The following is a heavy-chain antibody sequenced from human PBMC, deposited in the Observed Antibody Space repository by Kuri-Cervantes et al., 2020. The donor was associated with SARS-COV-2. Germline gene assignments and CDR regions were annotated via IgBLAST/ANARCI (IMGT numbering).Heavy chain of an antibody. V-gene: IGHV4-59*01. J-gene: IGHJ6*02. CDR2: IYYSGST. CDR3: AGSSGWYTYYYYGMDV. Sequence: SETLSLTCTVSGGSISSYHWSWIRQPPGKGLEWIGYIYYSGSTNYNPSLKSRVTISVDTSKNQFSLKLSSVTAADTAVYYCAGSSGWYTYYYYGMDVWGQGTTVTVSS. CDR1: GGSISSYH. D-gene: IGHD6-19*01.